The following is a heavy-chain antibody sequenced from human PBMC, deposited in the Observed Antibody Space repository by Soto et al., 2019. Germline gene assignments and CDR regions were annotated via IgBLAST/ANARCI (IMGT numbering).Heavy chain of an antibody. CDR1: GYTFTSYD. Sequence: QVQRVQSGAEVKKPGASVRVSCKASGYTFTSYDINWVRQATGQGLEWMGYMSPNSGNTGYAQKFQGRITLTTNTSISTAYTQLSSLRSDDKAIYYCARVGGDNPWDYYDYWGLGTLVTVSS. D-gene: IGHD3-16*01. CDR3: ARVGGDNPWDYYDY. CDR2: MSPNSGNT. J-gene: IGHJ4*02. V-gene: IGHV1-8*01.